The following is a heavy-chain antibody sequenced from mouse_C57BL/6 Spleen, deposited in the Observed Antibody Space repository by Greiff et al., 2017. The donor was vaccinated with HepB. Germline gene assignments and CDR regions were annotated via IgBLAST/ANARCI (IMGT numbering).Heavy chain of an antibody. Sequence: EVHLVESGGGLVQPGGSLKLSCAASGFTFSDYYMYWVRQTPEKRLEWVAYISNGGGSTYYPDTVKGRVTISRDNAKNTLYLQMSRLKSEDTAMYYCARAWFAYWGQGTLVTVSA. CDR3: ARAWFAY. CDR2: ISNGGGST. V-gene: IGHV5-12*01. J-gene: IGHJ3*01. CDR1: GFTFSDYY.